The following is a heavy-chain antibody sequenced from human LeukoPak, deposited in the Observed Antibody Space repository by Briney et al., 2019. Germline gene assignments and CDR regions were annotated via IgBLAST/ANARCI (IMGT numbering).Heavy chain of an antibody. V-gene: IGHV1-2*02. CDR1: GYTFTGYY. CDR3: ARGIAAAVTTFY. CDR2: INPNSGGT. D-gene: IGHD6-13*01. Sequence: ASAKVSCKASGYTFTGYYMNWVRQAPGQGLEWMGWINPNSGGTNYAQKFQGRVTMTRDTSISTAYMELSRLRSDDTAVYYCARGIAAAVTTFYWGQGTLVTVSS. J-gene: IGHJ4*02.